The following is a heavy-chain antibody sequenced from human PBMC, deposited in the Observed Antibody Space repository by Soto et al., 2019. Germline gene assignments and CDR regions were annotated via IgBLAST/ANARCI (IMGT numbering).Heavy chain of an antibody. CDR3: ARSVVVVIRTFNWYFDL. J-gene: IGHJ2*01. CDR1: GFSVSSNY. V-gene: IGHV3-53*02. CDR2: LYSTGSK. D-gene: IGHD3-22*01. Sequence: EVQLVETGGGFIQPGGPLRLSCAASGFSVSSNYMSWVRQAPGKGLEWVSVLYSTGSKYYADSVKGRFIISRDNSKNTLYLEMNNLGAEDTAVYYCARSVVVVIRTFNWYFDLWGRGTLVTVSS.